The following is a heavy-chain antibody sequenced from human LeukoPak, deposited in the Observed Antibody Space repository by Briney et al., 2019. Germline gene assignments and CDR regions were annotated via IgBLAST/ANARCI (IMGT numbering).Heavy chain of an antibody. J-gene: IGHJ4*02. V-gene: IGHV3-23*01. Sequence: GGSLRLSCAASGFTFTSYSMNWVRQAPGKGLEWVSTISGGGGSTYYADSVKGRFTICRDTSKNTLYLQVNSLRAEDTAVYYCAKGGKWDVTPFDYWGQGTLVTVSS. D-gene: IGHD1-26*01. CDR2: ISGGGGST. CDR1: GFTFTSYS. CDR3: AKGGKWDVTPFDY.